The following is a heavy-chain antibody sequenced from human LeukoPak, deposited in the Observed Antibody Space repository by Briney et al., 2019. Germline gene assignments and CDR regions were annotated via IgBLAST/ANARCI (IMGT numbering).Heavy chain of an antibody. D-gene: IGHD2-2*01. CDR2: VNPNSGNT. CDR1: VYTFTSYD. J-gene: IGHJ6*03. Sequence: ASVKVSCKGSVYTFTSYDINWVRQATGQGLEWMGWVNPNSGNTGYAQNFQGRVTITRNTSISTAYMELSSLRSQDTAVYYCARGTKYCSSTSCYSGTAATYYYYYMDVWGKGTTVTVSS. CDR3: ARGTKYCSSTSCYSGTAATYYYYYMDV. V-gene: IGHV1-8*03.